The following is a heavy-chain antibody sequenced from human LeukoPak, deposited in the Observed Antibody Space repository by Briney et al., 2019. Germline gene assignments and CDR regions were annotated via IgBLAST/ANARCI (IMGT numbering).Heavy chain of an antibody. CDR2: INPNSGGT. Sequence: GASVKVSCKASRYTFTDYYMHWVRQAPGQGLEWMGWINPNSGGTNYAQKFQGRVTMTRDTSISTAYMELSRLRSDDTAVYYCARGAWSLGYCSSSSCLDWFDPWGQGTLVTVSS. CDR1: RYTFTDYY. V-gene: IGHV1-2*02. D-gene: IGHD2-2*01. J-gene: IGHJ5*02. CDR3: ARGAWSLGYCSSSSCLDWFDP.